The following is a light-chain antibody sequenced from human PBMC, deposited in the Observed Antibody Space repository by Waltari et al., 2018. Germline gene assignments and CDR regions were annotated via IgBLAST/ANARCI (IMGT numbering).Light chain of an antibody. CDR3: SSYISSDTLEL. CDR2: NGS. CDR1: RSAIGNYNY. Sequence: HSALTQPASVSGSPGQSIPIPCTGTRSAIGNYNYVPWYQQHPGKAPKLMIFNGSNPPSGVSDRFPGSQSGNTASLTISGLQAEDAADYYCSSYISSDTLELFGGGTSLTVL. V-gene: IGLV2-14*03. J-gene: IGLJ2*01.